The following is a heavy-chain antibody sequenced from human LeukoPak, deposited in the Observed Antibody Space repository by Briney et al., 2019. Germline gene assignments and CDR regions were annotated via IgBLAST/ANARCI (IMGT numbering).Heavy chain of an antibody. J-gene: IGHJ4*02. CDR1: GFTFTDYA. D-gene: IGHD2-15*01. V-gene: IGHV3-23*01. CDR2: ISGSGGST. Sequence: GGSLRLSCAASGFTFTDYAMNWVRQAPGKGLEWLSAISGSGGSTYYADSIQGRFTISRDNSKNTLYLQMNSLRAEDTAIYYCARVGSCSGGSCYGGFDYWGQGTLVTVSS. CDR3: ARVGSCSGGSCYGGFDY.